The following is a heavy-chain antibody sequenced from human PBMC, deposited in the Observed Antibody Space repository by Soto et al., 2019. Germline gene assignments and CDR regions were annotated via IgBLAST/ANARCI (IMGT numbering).Heavy chain of an antibody. CDR1: GISINSTNYY. Sequence: QLQLQQSGPRVVKPSEALSLTCTVSGISINSTNYYWGWIRQPPGKGLEWIGSILYSGTTYFNPSLKSPVPLSVDTSKSPFSLKLTSLTAADTSVYYCARHCHKNTLILTAYGLDVWGQGTTVTVSS. D-gene: IGHD2-8*01. CDR3: ARHCHKNTLILTAYGLDV. CDR2: ILYSGTT. J-gene: IGHJ6*02. V-gene: IGHV4-39*01.